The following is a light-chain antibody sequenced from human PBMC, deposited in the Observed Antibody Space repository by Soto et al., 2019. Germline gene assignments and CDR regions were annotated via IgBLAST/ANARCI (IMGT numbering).Light chain of an antibody. J-gene: IGKJ3*01. V-gene: IGKV1-33*01. Sequence: DIQMTQSPSSLSASVGDRVTITCQASQDISNYLNWYQQKPGKAPKLLIYDASNLETGVPSRFSGSGSGPDFTYTISSLQPEDIATYYCQQDDNLPRFTFGPGPKVDIK. CDR1: QDISNY. CDR3: QQDDNLPRFT. CDR2: DAS.